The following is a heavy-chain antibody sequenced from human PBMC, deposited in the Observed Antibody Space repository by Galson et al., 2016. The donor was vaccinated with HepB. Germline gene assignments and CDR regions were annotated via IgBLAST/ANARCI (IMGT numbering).Heavy chain of an antibody. J-gene: IGHJ4*02. CDR2: IWHDGSNK. Sequence: SLRLSCAASGFTFSSYEMNWVRQAPGKGLEWVAVIWHDGSNKYYADSVKGRFTISRDNSKNTLYLQMNSLRAEDTAVYYCARVSGESGPDYWGQGTLVTVSS. D-gene: IGHD3-10*01. CDR3: ARVSGESGPDY. CDR1: GFTFSSYE. V-gene: IGHV3-33*08.